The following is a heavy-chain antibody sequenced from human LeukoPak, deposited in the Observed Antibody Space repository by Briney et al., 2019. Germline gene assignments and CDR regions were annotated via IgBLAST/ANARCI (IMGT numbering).Heavy chain of an antibody. CDR1: GFAFSNYW. V-gene: IGHV3-74*01. CDR3: ARDGDGYNFDY. J-gene: IGHJ4*02. D-gene: IGHD5-24*01. CDR2: ITRDGSGA. Sequence: GGSLRLSCAASGFAFSNYWMHWVRQVPGKGLVWVSRITRDGSGANYADSVKGRFTISRDNARGTLYLQMNSLRAEDTAVYYCARDGDGYNFDYWGQGALVIVSS.